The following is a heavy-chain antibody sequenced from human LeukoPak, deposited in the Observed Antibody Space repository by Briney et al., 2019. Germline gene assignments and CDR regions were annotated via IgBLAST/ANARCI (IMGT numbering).Heavy chain of an antibody. CDR3: AREGGHCSGGSCYSVLSYYYMDV. CDR2: IYTIGST. CDR1: GGSISSYS. V-gene: IGHV4-4*07. D-gene: IGHD2-15*01. J-gene: IGHJ6*03. Sequence: PAETLSLTCTVSGGSISSYSWSWIRQPAGKGLEWIGRIYTIGSTKYNPSLKSRVTMSLDTSKNHFSLKLSSVTAADTAVYYCAREGGHCSGGSCYSVLSYYYMDVWGKGTTVTISS.